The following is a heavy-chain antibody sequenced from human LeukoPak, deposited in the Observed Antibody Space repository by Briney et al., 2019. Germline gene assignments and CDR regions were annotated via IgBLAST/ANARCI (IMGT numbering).Heavy chain of an antibody. Sequence: GGSLRLSCAASGFTFSDYYMSWIRQAPGKGLEWVSYISSSSSYTNYADSVKGRFTISRDNAKNSLYLQMNSLRAEDTAVYYCARGFRGVWPGIAVARWGYYFDYWGQGTLVTVSS. CDR1: GFTFSDYY. CDR2: ISSSSSYT. CDR3: ARGFRGVWPGIAVARWGYYFDY. J-gene: IGHJ4*02. V-gene: IGHV3-11*06. D-gene: IGHD6-19*01.